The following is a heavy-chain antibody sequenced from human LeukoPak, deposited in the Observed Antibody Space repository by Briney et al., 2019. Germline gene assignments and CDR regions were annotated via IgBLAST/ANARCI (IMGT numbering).Heavy chain of an antibody. CDR3: ATRESLLWFGELSRYYYMDV. V-gene: IGHV4-34*08. J-gene: IGHJ6*03. D-gene: IGHD3-10*01. CDR2: INHSGST. CDR1: GFTFSSYW. Sequence: GSLRLSCAASGFTFSSYWMSWVRQAPGKGLEWIGEINHSGSTNYNPSLKSRVTISVDTSKNQFSLKLSSVTAADTAVYYCATRESLLWFGELSRYYYMDVWGKGTTVTVSS.